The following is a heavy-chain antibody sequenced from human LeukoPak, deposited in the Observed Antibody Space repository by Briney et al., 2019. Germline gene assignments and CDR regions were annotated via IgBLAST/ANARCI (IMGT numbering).Heavy chain of an antibody. CDR3: ARALYYYDSSGYIDY. CDR2: IYSGSST. CDR1: GFTVSSNY. Sequence: PGGSLRLSCAASGFTVSSNYMSWVRQAPGKGLEWVSVIYSGSSTYYADSVKGRFTISRDNSKNTLYLQMNSLRAEDTAVYYCARALYYYDSSGYIDYWGQGTLVTVSS. D-gene: IGHD3-22*01. J-gene: IGHJ4*02. V-gene: IGHV3-53*01.